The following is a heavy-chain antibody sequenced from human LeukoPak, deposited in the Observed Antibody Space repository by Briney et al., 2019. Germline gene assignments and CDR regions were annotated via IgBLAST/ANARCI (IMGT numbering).Heavy chain of an antibody. V-gene: IGHV4-38-2*02. CDR2: IDHSGST. CDR1: GYSISSGYY. D-gene: IGHD6-19*01. Sequence: SETLSLTCTVSGYSISSGYYWGWIWQPPGKGLEWTGSIDHSGSTYYNSSLKSRITISVDTSKNQFSLKLSSVTAADTAVYYCARDSALAQAVMFDYWGQGTLVTVSS. CDR3: ARDSALAQAVMFDY. J-gene: IGHJ4*02.